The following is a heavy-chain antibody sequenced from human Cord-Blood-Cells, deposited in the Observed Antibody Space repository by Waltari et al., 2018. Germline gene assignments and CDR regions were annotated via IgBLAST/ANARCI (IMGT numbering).Heavy chain of an antibody. Sequence: QVQLVQSGAEVKKPGASVKVSCKASGYTFTGYYMHWVRQAPGQGLEWMVWINPNSGGTNYAQKFKGWVTMTRDTSISTAYRELSRLRSDDTTVYYCARAYSSSWYKVNWFDPWGQGTLVTVSS. CDR3: ARAYSSSWYKVNWFDP. D-gene: IGHD6-13*01. CDR1: GYTFTGYY. V-gene: IGHV1-2*04. CDR2: INPNSGGT. J-gene: IGHJ5*02.